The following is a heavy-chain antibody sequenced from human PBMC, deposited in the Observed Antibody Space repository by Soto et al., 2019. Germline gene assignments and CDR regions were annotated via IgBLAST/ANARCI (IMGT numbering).Heavy chain of an antibody. CDR1: GGSISSGGYY. D-gene: IGHD6-6*01. V-gene: IGHV4-31*03. Sequence: QVQLQESGPGLVKPSQTLSLTCTVSGGSISSGGYYWSWIRQHPGKGLEWIGYIYYSGSTYFNPSLKSRLTISVDTSKNQFSLQLSSVTAADTAVYYCARAGNSSSSEGANWFDPWGQGTLVTVSS. J-gene: IGHJ5*02. CDR2: IYYSGST. CDR3: ARAGNSSSSEGANWFDP.